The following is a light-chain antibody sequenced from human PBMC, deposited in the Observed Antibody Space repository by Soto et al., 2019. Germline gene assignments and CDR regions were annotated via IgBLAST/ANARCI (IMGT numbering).Light chain of an antibody. J-gene: IGKJ1*01. V-gene: IGKV3-15*01. CDR2: GAS. CDR1: QSVRDRY. CDR3: QQYNNWPPART. Sequence: EIVLTQSPGTLSLSPGERATLSCRASQSVRDRYLAWYQQKPGQAPSLLIYGASTRATGIPARFSGSGSGTEFTLTISSLQSEDFAVYYCQQYNNWPPARTFGQGTKVDIK.